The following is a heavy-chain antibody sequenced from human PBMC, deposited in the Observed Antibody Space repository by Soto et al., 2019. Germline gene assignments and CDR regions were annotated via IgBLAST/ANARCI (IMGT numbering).Heavy chain of an antibody. V-gene: IGHV4-4*02. J-gene: IGHJ4*02. CDR2: IFHSGST. CDR3: ARVYCGSYSDY. CDR1: GGSIRSNNW. D-gene: IGHD1-26*01. Sequence: PSETLSLTCAVSGGSIRSNNWWSWVRQPPGKGLEWIGEIFHSGSTHYNPSLKTRVTISVDKSKNQFSLKLSSVTAADTAVYYCARVYCGSYSDYWDQGTLVTVSA.